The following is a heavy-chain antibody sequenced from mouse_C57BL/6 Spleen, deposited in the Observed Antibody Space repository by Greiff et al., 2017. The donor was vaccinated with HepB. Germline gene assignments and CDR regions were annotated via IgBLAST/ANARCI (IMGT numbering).Heavy chain of an antibody. CDR2: INYDGSST. D-gene: IGHD1-1*01. V-gene: IGHV5-16*01. CDR1: GFTFSDYY. CDR3: AREGYGSSYYFDY. Sequence: EVKVVESAGGLVQPGSSMKLSCTASGFTFSDYYMAWVRQVPEKGLEWVANINYDGSSTYYLDSLKSRFIISRDNAKNILYLQMSSLKSEDTATYYCAREGYGSSYYFDYWGQGTTLTVSS. J-gene: IGHJ2*01.